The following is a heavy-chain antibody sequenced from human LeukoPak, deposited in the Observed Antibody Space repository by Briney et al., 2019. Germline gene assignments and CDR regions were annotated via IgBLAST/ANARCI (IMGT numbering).Heavy chain of an antibody. J-gene: IGHJ4*02. Sequence: ASVKVSCKASVYTFTGYYMHWVRPAPGQGLEWMGWINPNSGGTNYAQKFQGRVTMTRDTSISTAYMELSRLRSDDTAVYYCARARGASSSWPTLFDYWGQGTLVTVSS. CDR1: VYTFTGYY. CDR2: INPNSGGT. V-gene: IGHV1-2*02. CDR3: ARARGASSSWPTLFDY. D-gene: IGHD6-13*01.